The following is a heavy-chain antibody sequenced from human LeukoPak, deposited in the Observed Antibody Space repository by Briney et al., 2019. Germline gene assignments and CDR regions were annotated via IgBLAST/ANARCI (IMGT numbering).Heavy chain of an antibody. D-gene: IGHD1-1*01. CDR2: TYYRSKWYN. CDR3: GRGWNYIDY. J-gene: IGHJ4*02. V-gene: IGHV6-1*01. Sequence: SQTLSLTCDISGDSVSRNSATWNWIRQSPSRGLECLGRTYYRSKWYNDYAASVQSRITINADTSKNQISLQLNSVTPEDTAVYYCGRGWNYIDYWGQGPLVPVSS. CDR1: GDSVSRNSAT.